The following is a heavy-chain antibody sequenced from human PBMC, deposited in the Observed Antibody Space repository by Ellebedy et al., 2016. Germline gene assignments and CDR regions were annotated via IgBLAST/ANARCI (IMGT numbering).Heavy chain of an antibody. CDR1: GFTFSKFW. D-gene: IGHD1-26*01. Sequence: GGSLRLXXVATGFTFSKFWMHWVRQSPVRGLEWVADIKEDSSRSYYQASVKGRFTISRDNAKNSVYLDMNSLRAEDTAVYYCARRAWAVGAFDIWGQGTRVTVSS. V-gene: IGHV3-7*05. CDR3: ARRAWAVGAFDI. J-gene: IGHJ3*02. CDR2: IKEDSSRS.